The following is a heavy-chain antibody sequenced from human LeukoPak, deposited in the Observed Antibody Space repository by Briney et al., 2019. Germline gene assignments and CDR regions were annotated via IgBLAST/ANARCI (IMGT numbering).Heavy chain of an antibody. V-gene: IGHV3-48*03. CDR1: GFTFSSYE. CDR2: ISSSGSTI. D-gene: IGHD6-13*01. J-gene: IGHJ3*02. CDR3: AGSRGYKRSYAFDI. Sequence: GGPLRLSCAASGFTFSSYEMNWVRQAPGKGLEWVSYISSSGSTIYYADSVKGRFTISRDNAKNSLYLQMNSLRAEDTAVYYCAGSRGYKRSYAFDIWGQGTMVTVSS.